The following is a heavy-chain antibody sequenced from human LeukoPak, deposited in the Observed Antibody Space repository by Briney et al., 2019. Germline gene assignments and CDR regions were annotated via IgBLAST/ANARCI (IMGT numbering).Heavy chain of an antibody. CDR1: GFTFSSYA. V-gene: IGHV3-23*01. Sequence: GGSLRLSCAASGFTFSSYAMSWVRQAPGKGLEWVSAISGSGGSTYYADSVKGRFTISRDNSKNTLYLQMNSLRAEDTAVYYCAKRGYCSSTSCHLNAFDIWGQGTMVTVSS. J-gene: IGHJ3*02. CDR2: ISGSGGST. CDR3: AKRGYCSSTSCHLNAFDI. D-gene: IGHD2-2*01.